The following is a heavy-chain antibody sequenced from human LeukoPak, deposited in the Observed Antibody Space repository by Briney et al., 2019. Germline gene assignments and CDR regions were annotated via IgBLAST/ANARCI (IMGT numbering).Heavy chain of an antibody. Sequence: GGSLRLSCAASGFTFSDYWMHWVRQAPGKGLVWVSHINADEDRAAYADSVKGRFTISRDNSKNTLYLQMNSLRAEDTAVYYCAKTSYGDYFGYWGQGTLVTVSS. V-gene: IGHV3-74*01. CDR3: AKTSYGDYFGY. CDR1: GFTFSDYW. J-gene: IGHJ4*02. CDR2: INADEDRA. D-gene: IGHD4-17*01.